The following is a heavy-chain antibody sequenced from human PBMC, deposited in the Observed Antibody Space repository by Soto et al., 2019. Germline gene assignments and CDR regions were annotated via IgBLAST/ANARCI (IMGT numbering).Heavy chain of an antibody. D-gene: IGHD5-18*01. Sequence: ASVKVSCKASGYTFTGYYMHWVRQAPGQGLEWMGWINPNSGGTNYAQKFQGRVTMTRDTSISTAYMELNRLRSDDTAVYYCAIRGYSYGYTDYYGMDVWGQGTTVTVSS. J-gene: IGHJ6*02. CDR1: GYTFTGYY. V-gene: IGHV1-2*02. CDR2: INPNSGGT. CDR3: AIRGYSYGYTDYYGMDV.